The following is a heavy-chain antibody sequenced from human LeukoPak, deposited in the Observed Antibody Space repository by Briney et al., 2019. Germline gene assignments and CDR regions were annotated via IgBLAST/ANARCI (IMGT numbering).Heavy chain of an antibody. D-gene: IGHD7-27*01. J-gene: IGHJ4*02. Sequence: SETLSLTCAVYGGSFSGYYWSWIRQPPGKGLEWIGEINHSGSTNYNPSLKSRVTISVDTSKNQFSLKLSSVTAADTAVYYCARTWSWGSYDYWGQETRVTVSS. CDR2: INHSGST. CDR3: ARTWSWGSYDY. V-gene: IGHV4-34*01. CDR1: GGSFSGYY.